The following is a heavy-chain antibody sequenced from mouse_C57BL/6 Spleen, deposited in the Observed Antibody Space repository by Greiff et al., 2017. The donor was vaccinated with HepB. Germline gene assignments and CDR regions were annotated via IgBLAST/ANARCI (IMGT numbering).Heavy chain of an antibody. Sequence: VKVVESGPGLVQPSQSLSITCTVSGFSLTSYGVHWVRQSPGKGLEWPGVIWRGGSTDYNAAFMSRLSITKDNSKSQVFFKMNSLQADDTAIYYCAKGAGKSFDYWGQGTTLTVSS. CDR3: AKGAGKSFDY. CDR2: IWRGGST. D-gene: IGHD3-3*01. CDR1: GFSLTSYG. J-gene: IGHJ2*01. V-gene: IGHV2-5*01.